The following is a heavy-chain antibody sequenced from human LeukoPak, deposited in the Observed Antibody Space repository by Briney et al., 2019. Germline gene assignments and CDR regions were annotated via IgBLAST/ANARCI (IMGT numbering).Heavy chain of an antibody. CDR3: ARRYSSSRFDC. Sequence: SETLSLTCTVSGGSISSSSYYWGWIRQPPGKGLEWIGSIYYSGSTYYNPSLKSRVTLAVDTSKTQFSLKLIFVTAADTAGYFFARRYSSSRFDCWGQGTLVTVSS. V-gene: IGHV4-39*01. D-gene: IGHD6-13*01. CDR1: GGSISSSSYY. CDR2: IYYSGST. J-gene: IGHJ4*02.